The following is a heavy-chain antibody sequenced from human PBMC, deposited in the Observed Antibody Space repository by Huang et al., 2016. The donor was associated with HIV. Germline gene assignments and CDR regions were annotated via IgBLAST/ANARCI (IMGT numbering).Heavy chain of an antibody. CDR2: IYYTGST. V-gene: IGHV4-39*01. J-gene: IGHJ5*02. CDR1: GGSVSSTNYY. D-gene: IGHD3-10*01. Sequence: QLQLQESGPGLVKPSETLSLTCTVSGGSVSSTNYYWGWIRQPPGKGLEWRGTIYYTGSTYYNPSLKGRVTISVDTSNNQFYLKVTSVTAADTALYYCARPPGSGILGGWFDPWGQGALVTVSS. CDR3: ARPPGSGILGGWFDP.